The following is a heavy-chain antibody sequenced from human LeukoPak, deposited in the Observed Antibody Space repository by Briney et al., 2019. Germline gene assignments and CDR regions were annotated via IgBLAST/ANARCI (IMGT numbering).Heavy chain of an antibody. CDR1: GGSISSGSYY. Sequence: SETLSLTCTVSGGSISSGSYYWSWIRQPAGKGLEWIGRIYTSGSTNYNPSLKSRVTISVDTSKNQFSLKLSSVTAADTAVYYCASLPQRYSGYKDVWGKGTTVTVSS. CDR3: ASLPQRYSGYKDV. J-gene: IGHJ6*03. CDR2: IYTSGST. V-gene: IGHV4-61*02. D-gene: IGHD5-12*01.